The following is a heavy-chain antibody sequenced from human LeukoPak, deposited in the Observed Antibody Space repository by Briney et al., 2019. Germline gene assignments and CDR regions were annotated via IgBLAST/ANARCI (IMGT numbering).Heavy chain of an antibody. D-gene: IGHD3-16*02. Sequence: PGGSLRLSCVASGFIFSSYGIHWVRQAPGKGLEWVAFIRYDGSNQYYAESVKGRFTISRDNSKSTVYLQMNSLRADDTAVYYCAKDRSLWVTDVFDIWGQGTMVTVSS. CDR2: IRYDGSNQ. CDR1: GFIFSSYG. J-gene: IGHJ3*02. V-gene: IGHV3-30*02. CDR3: AKDRSLWVTDVFDI.